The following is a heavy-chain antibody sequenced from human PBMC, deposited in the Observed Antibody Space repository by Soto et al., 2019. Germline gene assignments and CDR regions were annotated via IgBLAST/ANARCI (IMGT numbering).Heavy chain of an antibody. CDR2: IIPIFGTA. J-gene: IGHJ5*02. D-gene: IGHD2-2*01. CDR1: GGTFSSYA. CDR3: ALGYQLLSFLSSFDP. V-gene: IGHV1-69*01. Sequence: QVQLVQSGAEVKKPGSSVKVSCKASGGTFSSYAISWVRQAPGQGLEWLGGIIPIFGTANYAQKFQGRVTITADESTSTAYMELRSLRSADTAVYYCALGYQLLSFLSSFDPWGQGTLVTVSS.